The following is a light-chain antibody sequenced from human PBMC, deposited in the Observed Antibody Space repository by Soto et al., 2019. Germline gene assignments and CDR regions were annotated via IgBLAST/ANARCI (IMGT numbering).Light chain of an antibody. CDR2: DAS. CDR1: RTVSNR. CDR3: QQYNNWPRAT. V-gene: IGKV3-15*01. Sequence: LMTQSPATRSVSPGERVTFSCRASRTVSNRLAWYQHKPGQAPRLLIYDASNRATGLPARFSGSGSGTEFNLTISSLQSEDFGVYYCQQYNNWPRATFGGGTKVDI. J-gene: IGKJ4*01.